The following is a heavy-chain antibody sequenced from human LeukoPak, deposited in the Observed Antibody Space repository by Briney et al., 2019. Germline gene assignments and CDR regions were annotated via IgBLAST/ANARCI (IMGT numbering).Heavy chain of an antibody. V-gene: IGHV3-21*01. CDR1: GFTFSRYS. J-gene: IGHJ4*02. CDR2: ISISSSYI. D-gene: IGHD5-18*01. Sequence: PGGSLRLSCAASGFTFSRYSMNWVRQAPGKGLEWVSSISISSSYIYYADSVKGRFTFSRDNAKNSLCLQMNSLRAEDTAVYFCARVILGLPSYFDYWGQGTLVTVSS. CDR3: ARVILGLPSYFDY.